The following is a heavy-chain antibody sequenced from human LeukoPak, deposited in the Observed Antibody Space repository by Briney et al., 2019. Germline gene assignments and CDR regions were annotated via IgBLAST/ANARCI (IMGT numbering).Heavy chain of an antibody. CDR1: GFTFSSYG. J-gene: IGHJ6*02. CDR3: AKVAYYDFWSGYSHYGMDV. CDR2: ISYDGSNK. D-gene: IGHD3-3*01. Sequence: GRSLRLSCAASGFTFSSYGMPWVRQAPGKGLEWVAVISYDGSNKYYADSVKGRFTISRDNSKNTLYLQMNSLRAEDTAVYYCAKVAYYDFWSGYSHYGMDVWGQGTTVTVSS. V-gene: IGHV3-30*18.